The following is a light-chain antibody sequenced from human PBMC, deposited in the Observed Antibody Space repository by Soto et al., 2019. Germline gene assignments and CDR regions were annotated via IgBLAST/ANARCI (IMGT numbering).Light chain of an antibody. CDR1: QSLLDSDGYKY. V-gene: IGKV2-28*01. CDR3: MQALQTGYT. CDR2: MGS. Sequence: DIVMTQSPISLPVSPGEPASISCRSSQSLLDSDGYKYLDWYLQKPGQSPQLLIYMGSNRATGVPDRFSDSGSGTDFTLKISRVEAEDVGVYYCMQALQTGYTFGQGTRLEIK. J-gene: IGKJ2*01.